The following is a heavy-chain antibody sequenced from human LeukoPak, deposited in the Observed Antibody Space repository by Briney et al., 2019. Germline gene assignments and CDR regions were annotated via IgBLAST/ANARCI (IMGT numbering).Heavy chain of an antibody. Sequence: KAGGSLRLSCAASGFTFSDYSMNWVRPAPGKGLEWVSSISRRSRHVYYAGSVKGRFTISRDDARNSLYLQMNSLRAEDMAVYFCVRDLLGSGSTTAYLYHWGQGTLVTVSS. CDR1: GFTFSDYS. CDR3: VRDLLGSGSTTAYLYH. D-gene: IGHD3-10*01. J-gene: IGHJ1*01. V-gene: IGHV3-21*01. CDR2: ISRRSRHV.